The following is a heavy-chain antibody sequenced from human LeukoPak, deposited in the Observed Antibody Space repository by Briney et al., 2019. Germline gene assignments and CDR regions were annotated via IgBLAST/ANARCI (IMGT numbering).Heavy chain of an antibody. D-gene: IGHD1-1*01. CDR3: ARGPPRGKYYYMDV. V-gene: IGHV3-13*01. J-gene: IGHJ6*03. CDR1: GFTFSSID. Sequence: GVSLRLSCAASGFTFSSIDMHWVRQPTGQGLEWVSTIGTASDTYYPGSVEGRLTLSRDNAKNSLYLQMNSLTAGDTAVYYCARGPPRGKYYYMDVWGKGTTVTVSS. CDR2: IGTASDT.